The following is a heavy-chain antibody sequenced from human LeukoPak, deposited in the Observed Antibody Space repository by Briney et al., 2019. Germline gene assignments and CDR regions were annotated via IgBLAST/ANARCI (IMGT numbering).Heavy chain of an antibody. CDR3: ARRQGTTLSFDY. V-gene: IGHV1-18*01. D-gene: IGHD1-1*01. J-gene: IGHJ4*02. CDR2: INAYNGDT. CDR1: GYTFTSYG. Sequence: ASVKVSCKASGYTFTSYGFSWVRQAPGQGLEWMGWINAYNGDTNYAQKLQGRVTMTTDTSTSTAYMELRSLRFDDTAVYYCARRQGTTLSFDYWGQGTLVTVSS.